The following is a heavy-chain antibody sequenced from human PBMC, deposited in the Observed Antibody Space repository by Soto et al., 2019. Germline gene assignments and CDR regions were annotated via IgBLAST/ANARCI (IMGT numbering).Heavy chain of an antibody. V-gene: IGHV1-69*13. Sequence: SVKVSCKASVGTFSSYAISWVRQAPGQGLEWMGGIIPIFGTANYAQKFQGRVTITADESTSTAYMELSSLRSEDTAVYYCARSITIFGVVIINPVYYYYGMDVWGQGTTVTVSS. CDR3: ARSITIFGVVIINPVYYYYGMDV. J-gene: IGHJ6*02. D-gene: IGHD3-3*01. CDR1: VGTFSSYA. CDR2: IIPIFGTA.